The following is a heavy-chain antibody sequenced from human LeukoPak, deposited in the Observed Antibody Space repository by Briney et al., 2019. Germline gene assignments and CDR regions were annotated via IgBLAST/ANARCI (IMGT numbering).Heavy chain of an antibody. J-gene: IGHJ4*02. Sequence: GGSLRLSCAASGFSFSNAWMSWVRQAPGKGLEWVGRIKSKTDGGTIDYAAPVKGRFTISRDDSKNTLYLQMNSLKTEDTAVYYCARGAPAYCGGDCYPSFEYWGQGTLVTVSS. CDR1: GFSFSNAW. V-gene: IGHV3-15*01. CDR3: ARGAPAYCGGDCYPSFEY. CDR2: IKSKTDGGTI. D-gene: IGHD2-21*01.